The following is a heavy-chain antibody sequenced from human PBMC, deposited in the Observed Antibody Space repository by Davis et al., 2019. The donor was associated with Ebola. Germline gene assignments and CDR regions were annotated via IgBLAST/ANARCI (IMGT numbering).Heavy chain of an antibody. CDR3: VKDCGRFGELLYDWFDP. CDR1: GFTFSSYA. J-gene: IGHJ5*02. D-gene: IGHD3-10*01. V-gene: IGHV3-64D*08. Sequence: GESLKISCSAPGFTFSSYAMHWVRQAPGKGLEYVSAISSNGGSTYYADSVKGRFTISRDNSKNTLYLQMSSLRAEDTAVYYCVKDCGRFGELLYDWFDPWGQGTLVTVSS. CDR2: ISSNGGST.